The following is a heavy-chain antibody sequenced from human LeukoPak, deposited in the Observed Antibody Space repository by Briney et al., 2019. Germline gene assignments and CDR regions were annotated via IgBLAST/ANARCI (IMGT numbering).Heavy chain of an antibody. J-gene: IGHJ6*03. CDR2: INWSGGST. V-gene: IGHV3-20*04. Sequence: GGSLRLSCAASGFTFDDYGMSWVRQAPGKALEWVSGINWSGGSTGYADSVKGRFTISRDNRKNALYLQMNSLRAEETGWYYCASENPYCTNGVCYIINRYYYYYMDVGCKGTRVTVSS. CDR3: ASENPYCTNGVCYIINRYYYYYMDV. D-gene: IGHD2-8*01. CDR1: GFTFDDYG.